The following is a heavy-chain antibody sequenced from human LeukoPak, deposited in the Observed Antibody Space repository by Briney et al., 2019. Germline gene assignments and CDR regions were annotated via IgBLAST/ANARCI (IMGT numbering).Heavy chain of an antibody. CDR2: IYSGGST. CDR3: ARARIAVAGMIY. CDR1: GFTVSGNY. D-gene: IGHD6-19*01. J-gene: IGHJ4*02. Sequence: PGGSLRLSCAASGFTVSGNYMSWVRQAPGKGLEWVSVIYSGGSTYYADSVKGGFTISRDNSKNTLYLQMNSLRAEDTAVYYCARARIAVAGMIYWGQGTLVTVSS. V-gene: IGHV3-66*01.